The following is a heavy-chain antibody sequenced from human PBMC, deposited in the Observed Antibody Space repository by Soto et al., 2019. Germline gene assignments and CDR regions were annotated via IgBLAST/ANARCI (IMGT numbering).Heavy chain of an antibody. V-gene: IGHV1-58*01. CDR2: VGVGSGNR. CDR1: GFTFTSSA. J-gene: IGHJ4*02. Sequence: GASVKVSCKASGFTFTSSAVQWVRQARGQRLEWMGWVGVGSGNRHYAQKFQERVTITRDMSTNTAYMELSSLRSEDTAVYYCADLGVNFDHWGQGTLVTVSS. CDR3: ADLGVNFDH. D-gene: IGHD2-8*01.